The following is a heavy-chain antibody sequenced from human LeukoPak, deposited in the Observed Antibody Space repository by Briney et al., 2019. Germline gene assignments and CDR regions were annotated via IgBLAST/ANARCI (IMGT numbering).Heavy chain of an antibody. V-gene: IGHV4-4*02. CDR2: IYHSGST. Sequence: SETLSLTCAVSVGSISSSNWWSWVRQPPGKGLERIGEIYHSGSTNYNPSLKSRVTISVDKSKNQFSLKLSSVTAADTAVYYCARETTVNHYYYYGMDVWGQGTTVTVSS. CDR1: VGSISSSNW. D-gene: IGHD4-17*01. J-gene: IGHJ6*02. CDR3: ARETTVNHYYYYGMDV.